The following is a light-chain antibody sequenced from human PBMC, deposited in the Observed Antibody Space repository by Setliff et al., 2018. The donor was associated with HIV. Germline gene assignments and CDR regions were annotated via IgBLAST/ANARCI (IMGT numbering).Light chain of an antibody. CDR1: QSISNY. J-gene: IGKJ1*01. V-gene: IGKV1-39*01. CDR2: AAS. CDR3: QQSRWT. Sequence: DIQMTQSPSSLSASVGDRVTITCRASQSISNYLNWYQQKPGKAPKLLIYAASNLQSGVPSGFSGSGSGTDFTLTISSLQPEDFATYYCQQSRWTFGQGTKVDIK.